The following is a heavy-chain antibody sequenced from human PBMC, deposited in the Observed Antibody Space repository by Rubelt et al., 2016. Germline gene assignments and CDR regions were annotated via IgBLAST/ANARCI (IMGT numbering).Heavy chain of an antibody. CDR2: IYYSGST. CDR1: GGSISSGGYY. J-gene: IGHJ2*01. CDR3: ARLLRSYWYFDL. V-gene: IGHV4-39*01. Sequence: QVQLQESGPGLVKPSETLSLICTVSGGSISSGGYYWSWLRQPPGKGLEWIGSIYYSGSTYYNPSLTSRVTISVDTSKNKLSLKLSSVTAEETAVHYWARLLRSYWYFDLWGRCTLVTVSS.